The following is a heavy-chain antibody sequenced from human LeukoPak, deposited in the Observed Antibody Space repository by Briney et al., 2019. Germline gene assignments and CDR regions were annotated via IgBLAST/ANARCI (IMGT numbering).Heavy chain of an antibody. CDR3: ARVWIVGAPPDAFDI. CDR2: ISAYNGNT. D-gene: IGHD1-26*01. J-gene: IGHJ3*02. V-gene: IGHV1-18*01. Sequence: ASVKVSCKASGYTFTSYGISWVRQAPGQGPEWMGWISAYNGNTNYAQKLQGRVTMTTDTSTSTAYMELRSLRSDDTAVYYCARVWIVGAPPDAFDIWGQGTMVTVSS. CDR1: GYTFTSYG.